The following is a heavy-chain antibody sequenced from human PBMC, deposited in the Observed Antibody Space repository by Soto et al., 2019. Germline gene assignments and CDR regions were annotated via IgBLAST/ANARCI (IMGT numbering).Heavy chain of an antibody. CDR2: IYSGGST. V-gene: IGHV3-66*01. D-gene: IGHD5-12*01. CDR1: GFTFSSYD. J-gene: IGHJ4*02. Sequence: GGSLRLSCAASGFTFSSYDMHWVRQTPGKGLEWVSVIYSGGSTYYADSVKGRFTISRDNSKNTLYLQMNSLRAEDTAVYYCARDGDPGYAYWGQGTLVTVSS. CDR3: ARDGDPGYAY.